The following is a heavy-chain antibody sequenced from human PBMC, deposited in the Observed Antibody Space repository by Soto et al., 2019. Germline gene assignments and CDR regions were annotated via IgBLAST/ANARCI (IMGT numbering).Heavy chain of an antibody. J-gene: IGHJ6*02. D-gene: IGHD6-19*01. Sequence: SVKVSCKASGGTFSSYTISWVRQAPGQGLEWMGRIIPILGIANYAQKFQGRVTITADKSTSTAYMELSSLRSEDTAVYYCAKRTYSSGWYIYRYYGMDVWGQGTTVTVSS. CDR2: IIPILGIA. CDR1: GGTFSSYT. CDR3: AKRTYSSGWYIYRYYGMDV. V-gene: IGHV1-69*02.